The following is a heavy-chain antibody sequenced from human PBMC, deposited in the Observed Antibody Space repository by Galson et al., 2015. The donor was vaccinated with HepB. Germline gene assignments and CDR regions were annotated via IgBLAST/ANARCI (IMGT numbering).Heavy chain of an antibody. CDR1: GFTFSNYG. D-gene: IGHD6-19*01. CDR3: AKDPYLYSALAGTMAGFDF. V-gene: IGHV3-30*18. Sequence: SLRLSCAASGFTFSNYGMHWVRQAPGKGLEWVAVISYDGSNKYYADSVKGRFTISRDNSKNTLYLQMNSLRAEDTALYYCAKDPYLYSALAGTMAGFDFWGLGTLVDVFS. J-gene: IGHJ4*02. CDR2: ISYDGSNK.